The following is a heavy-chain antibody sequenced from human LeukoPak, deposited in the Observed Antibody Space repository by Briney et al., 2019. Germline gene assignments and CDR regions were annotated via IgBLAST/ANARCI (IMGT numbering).Heavy chain of an antibody. Sequence: GASVKVSCKASGYTFITYGISWVRQAPGQGLEWVGWISAYNGDTKYAQKVQGRVTLTTDTSTSTAYLELRSLRSDDTAQYYRARDCSGGSCSSDKYYFYALDVWGQGTAVTVSS. CDR2: ISAYNGDT. V-gene: IGHV1-18*01. J-gene: IGHJ6*02. CDR3: ARDCSGGSCSSDKYYFYALDV. D-gene: IGHD2-15*01. CDR1: GYTFITYG.